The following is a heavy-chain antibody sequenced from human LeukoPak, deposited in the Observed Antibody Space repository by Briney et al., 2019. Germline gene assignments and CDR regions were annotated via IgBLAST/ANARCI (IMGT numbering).Heavy chain of an antibody. CDR1: GFTFSTYS. V-gene: IGHV3-48*01. Sequence: GGSLRLSCATSGFTFSTYSMNWVRQAPGKGLEWVSYITSSSSTIYYADSVNGRFTISRDNAKSSLYLQMNSLRAEDTAVYYCARTYCSNGVCTRKAFDIWGQGTMVTVSS. CDR3: ARTYCSNGVCTRKAFDI. J-gene: IGHJ3*02. CDR2: ITSSSSTI. D-gene: IGHD2-8*01.